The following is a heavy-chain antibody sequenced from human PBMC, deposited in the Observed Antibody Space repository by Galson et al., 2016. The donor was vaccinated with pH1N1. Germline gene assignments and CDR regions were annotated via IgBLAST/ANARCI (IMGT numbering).Heavy chain of an antibody. Sequence: PALVKPTQPLTLTCTFSGFSLTTSGMGVGWIRQPPGKALEWLALIYWDDDTRYSTSLKTRLTISKDTSKTQVVLTMTNMDPVDTATYYCARIQYGDYVGYFDYWDQGTLVTVSS. CDR2: IYWDDDT. D-gene: IGHD4-17*01. CDR3: ARIQYGDYVGYFDY. J-gene: IGHJ4*02. CDR1: GFSLTTSGMG. V-gene: IGHV2-70*01.